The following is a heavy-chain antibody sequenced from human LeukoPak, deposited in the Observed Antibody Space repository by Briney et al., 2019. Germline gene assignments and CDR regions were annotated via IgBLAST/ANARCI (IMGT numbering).Heavy chain of an antibody. CDR3: ARHELLNFYYGMDV. CDR2: ISSGAASI. Sequence: GGPLRLSCAASGFTFSDYYMSWIRQAPGKGLEWVSFISSGAASIYYADSVKGRFTNSRDNAKNSLYLQMNSLRAEDTAVYYCARHELLNFYYGMDVWGQGTTVIVS. D-gene: IGHD1-7*01. V-gene: IGHV3-11*01. J-gene: IGHJ6*02. CDR1: GFTFSDYY.